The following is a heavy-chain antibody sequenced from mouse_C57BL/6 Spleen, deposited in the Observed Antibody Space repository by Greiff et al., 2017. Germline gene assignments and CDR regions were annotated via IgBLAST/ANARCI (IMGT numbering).Heavy chain of an antibody. CDR2: INPSSGYT. Sequence: QVQLKQSGAELARPGASVKMSCKASGYTFTSYTMHWVKQRPGQGLEWIGYINPSSGYTKYNQKFKDKATLTADKSSSTAYMQLSSLTSEDAAVYYCERWITTVGATTGTSDVWGTGTTVTVSS. J-gene: IGHJ1*03. CDR3: ERWITTVGATTGTSDV. CDR1: GYTFTSYT. D-gene: IGHD1-1*01. V-gene: IGHV1-4*01.